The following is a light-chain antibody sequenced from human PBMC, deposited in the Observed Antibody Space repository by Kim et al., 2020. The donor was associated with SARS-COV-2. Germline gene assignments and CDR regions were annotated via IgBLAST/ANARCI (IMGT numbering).Light chain of an antibody. J-gene: IGKJ2*01. CDR1: QSISSW. Sequence: SASGGDRVTLTCRASQSISSWLAWYQQKPGKAPKLLIYQASTLESGVPSTFSGSGSGTEFSLTISSLQPDDFATYYCQHYNSYPYTFGQGTKLEI. CDR2: QAS. CDR3: QHYNSYPYT. V-gene: IGKV1-5*01.